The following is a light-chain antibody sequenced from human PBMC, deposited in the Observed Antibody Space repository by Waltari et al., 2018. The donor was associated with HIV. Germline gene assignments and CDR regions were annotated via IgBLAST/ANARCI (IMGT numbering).Light chain of an antibody. CDR1: LTVSTDY. V-gene: IGKV3-20*01. J-gene: IGKJ1*01. CDR3: QQYGSSHPT. Sequence: EIVLTQSPGTLSLSPGERATLSCRASLTVSTDYLAWYQHKPGQPPRLLIYHASRRATGVPDRFSGSGSVSDFTLTISRLEPEDFAVYSCQQYGSSHPTFGQGTKVEI. CDR2: HAS.